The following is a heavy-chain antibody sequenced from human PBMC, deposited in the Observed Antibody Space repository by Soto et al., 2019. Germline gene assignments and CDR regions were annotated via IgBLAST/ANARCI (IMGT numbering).Heavy chain of an antibody. J-gene: IGHJ4*02. CDR3: ARDWASSSSGHGIDY. V-gene: IGHV3-7*01. D-gene: IGHD6-6*01. CDR1: GFTFSTYW. CDR2: IKQDGSQK. Sequence: GGSLRLSCAASGFTFSTYWMSWVRQAPGKGLEWVANIKQDGSQKYYVDSVKGRFTISRDNAKNSLYLQMNSLRAKDTAVYYCARDWASSSSGHGIDYWGQGTLVTVSS.